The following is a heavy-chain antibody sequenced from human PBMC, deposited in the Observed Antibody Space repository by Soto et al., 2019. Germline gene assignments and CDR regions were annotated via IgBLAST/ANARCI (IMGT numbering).Heavy chain of an antibody. CDR2: INHSGST. CDR3: ARGPTYYYYGMDV. J-gene: IGHJ6*02. V-gene: IGHV4-34*01. Sequence: SDTLSITRAVYGGTFNGYYWTWIRKPPGKGLEWIGEINHSGSTNYNPSLKSRVTISVDTSKNQFSLKLSSVTAADTAVYYCARGPTYYYYGMDVWVQGTTVTVSS. CDR1: GGTFNGYY.